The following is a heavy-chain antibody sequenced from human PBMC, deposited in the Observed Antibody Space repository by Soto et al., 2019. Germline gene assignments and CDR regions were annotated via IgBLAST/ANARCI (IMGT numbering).Heavy chain of an antibody. D-gene: IGHD2-2*01. J-gene: IGHJ6*03. CDR3: AKDRGSTAYYYFYMDV. CDR2: IRDNSSDK. Sequence: GGSLRLSCAASGFSFSIYSMNWVRQSPGKGLEWVSYIRDNSSDKNYGDSVKGRFTFSRYNSKNTLYLQMNSLRAEDTAVYYCAKDRGSTAYYYFYMDVWGKGTTVTVSS. CDR1: GFSFSIYS. V-gene: IGHV3-30*02.